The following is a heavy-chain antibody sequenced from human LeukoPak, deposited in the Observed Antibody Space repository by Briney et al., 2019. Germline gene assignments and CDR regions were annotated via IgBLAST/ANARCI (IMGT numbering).Heavy chain of an antibody. D-gene: IGHD5-12*01. V-gene: IGHV4-34*01. CDR2: INHSGST. J-gene: IGHJ4*02. CDR1: GGSFSGYY. CDR3: ARTTGYSRPYRY. Sequence: SETLSLTCAVDGGSFSGYYWSWIRQPPRKGLEWIGEINHSGSTNYNPSLKSRVTISVDTSKNQFSLKLPSVTAADTAVYYCARTTGYSRPYRYWGQGILVTVSS.